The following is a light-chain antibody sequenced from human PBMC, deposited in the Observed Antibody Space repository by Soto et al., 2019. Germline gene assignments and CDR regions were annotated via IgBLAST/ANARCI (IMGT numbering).Light chain of an antibody. CDR1: SGHSSYI. J-gene: IGLJ2*01. Sequence: QSVLTQSSSASASLGSSVKLTCTLSSGHSSYIIAWHQQQPGKAPPYLMKLEGSGSYNKGCGVPDRFSGSSSGADRYLTMSNLQAEDEADYSCETWDSNIRVFGGGTKLTVL. CDR3: ETWDSNIRV. CDR2: LEGSGSY. V-gene: IGLV4-60*03.